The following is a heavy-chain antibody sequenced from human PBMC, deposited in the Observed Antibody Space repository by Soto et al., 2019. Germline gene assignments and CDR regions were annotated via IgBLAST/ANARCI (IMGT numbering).Heavy chain of an antibody. V-gene: IGHV3-30*18. J-gene: IGHJ6*02. CDR2: ISYDGSNK. CDR3: AKVRYRRAAAGTNYYYGMDV. CDR1: GFTFSSYG. D-gene: IGHD6-13*01. Sequence: PGGSLRLSCAASGFTFSSYGMHWVRQAPGKGLEWLAVISYDGSNKYYADSVKGRFTISRDNSKNTLYLQMNRLRAEDTAVYYCAKVRYRRAAAGTNYYYGMDVWGQGTTVTV.